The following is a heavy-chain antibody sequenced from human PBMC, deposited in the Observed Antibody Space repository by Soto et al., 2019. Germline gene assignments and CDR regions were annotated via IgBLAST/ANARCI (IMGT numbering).Heavy chain of an antibody. CDR2: ISGRGSRT. Sequence: GGSLRLSCAASGFPFRSYAMSWVRQAPGKGLEWVSGISGRGSRTNYADSVKGRFTISRDNSKNTLYLQMNSLRAEDTAVYYCARSAGYSSGWYDYYYGMDVWGQGTTVTVSS. CDR1: GFPFRSYA. J-gene: IGHJ6*02. V-gene: IGHV3-23*01. D-gene: IGHD6-19*01. CDR3: ARSAGYSSGWYDYYYGMDV.